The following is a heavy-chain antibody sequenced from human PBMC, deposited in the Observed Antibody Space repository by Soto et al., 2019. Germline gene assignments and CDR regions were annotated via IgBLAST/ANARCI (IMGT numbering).Heavy chain of an antibody. D-gene: IGHD3-10*01. V-gene: IGHV1-8*01. CDR2: MNPNSGNT. Sequence: GASVKVSCKASGYTFTSYDINWVRQATGQGLEWMGWMNPNSGNTGYAQKFQGRVTMTRNTSISTAYMELSSLRSEDTAVYYCASPRNMYYYGSGRPLNDAFDIWGQGTMVTVSS. J-gene: IGHJ3*02. CDR1: GYTFTSYD. CDR3: ASPRNMYYYGSGRPLNDAFDI.